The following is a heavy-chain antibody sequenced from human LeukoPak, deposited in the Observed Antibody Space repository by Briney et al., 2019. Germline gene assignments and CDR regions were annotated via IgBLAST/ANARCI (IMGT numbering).Heavy chain of an antibody. Sequence: SSETLSLTCTVSGGSISSYYWSWIGQPPGKGLEWIGYIYYSGSTNYNPSLKSRVTMSVDTSKNQFSLKLSSVTAADTAVYYCARSRYDILTGLLGHFDYWGQGTLVTVSS. CDR3: ARSRYDILTGLLGHFDY. CDR1: GGSISSYY. J-gene: IGHJ4*02. CDR2: IYYSGST. V-gene: IGHV4-59*01. D-gene: IGHD3-9*01.